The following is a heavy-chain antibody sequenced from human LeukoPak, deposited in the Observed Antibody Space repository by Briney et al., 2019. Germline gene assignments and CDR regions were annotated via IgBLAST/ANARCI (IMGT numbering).Heavy chain of an antibody. V-gene: IGHV3-33*08. CDR1: GFTLSSYG. Sequence: PGGSLRLSCAASGFTLSSYGMHWVRQAPGKGLEWVAVIWYGGSNKFYADSVKGRFTTSRDNSKNTLYLQMNSLRAEDTAVYYCAKTAAGITGTMGYMDVWGKGTTVTVSS. J-gene: IGHJ6*03. D-gene: IGHD1-7*01. CDR3: AKTAAGITGTMGYMDV. CDR2: IWYGGSNK.